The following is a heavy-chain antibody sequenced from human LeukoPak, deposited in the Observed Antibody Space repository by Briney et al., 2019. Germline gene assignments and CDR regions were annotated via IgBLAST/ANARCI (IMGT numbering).Heavy chain of an antibody. D-gene: IGHD5-12*01. CDR1: GGSISSSSYY. J-gene: IGHJ6*03. Sequence: SETLSLTCTVSGGSISSSSYYWGWIRQPPGKGLEWIGSIYYSGSTYYNPSLKSRVTISVDTSKNQVSLKLRSVTAADTAVYYCARTTEGYAGGPGYSYYYMDVWGKGTTVTISS. CDR3: ARTTEGYAGGPGYSYYYMDV. CDR2: IYYSGST. V-gene: IGHV4-39*07.